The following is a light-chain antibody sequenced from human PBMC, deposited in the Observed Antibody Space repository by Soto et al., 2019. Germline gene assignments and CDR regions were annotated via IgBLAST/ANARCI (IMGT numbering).Light chain of an antibody. Sequence: AIEMTQSPSSLSASVGDTVTITCRASQGIGKDLAWFQQRPGKAPKLLIYGASGLQNGVPSRFSGSGSGTASSVKISRVGAEDVGVYNCMQVLQIPRLTFGGGTKVDIK. CDR3: MQVLQIPRLT. CDR2: GAS. J-gene: IGKJ4*01. CDR1: QGIGKD. V-gene: IGKV1-6*01.